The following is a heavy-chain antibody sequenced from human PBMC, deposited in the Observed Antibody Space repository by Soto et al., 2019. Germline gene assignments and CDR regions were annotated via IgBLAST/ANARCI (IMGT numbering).Heavy chain of an antibody. CDR3: ARGPLNYVEMATTHFDY. CDR2: IIPILGIA. Sequence: ASVKVSCKASGGTFSSYTISWVRQAPGQGLEWMGRIIPILGIANYAQKFQGRVTITADKSTSTAYMELSSLRSEDTAVYYCARGPLNYVEMATTHFDYWGQGTLVTVSS. J-gene: IGHJ4*02. D-gene: IGHD5-12*01. CDR1: GGTFSSYT. V-gene: IGHV1-69*02.